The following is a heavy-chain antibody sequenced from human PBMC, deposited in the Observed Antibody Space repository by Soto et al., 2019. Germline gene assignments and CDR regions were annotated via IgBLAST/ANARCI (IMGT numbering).Heavy chain of an antibody. D-gene: IGHD3-10*01. J-gene: IGHJ6*02. CDR3: AKDPAGGAGGLYGMDV. V-gene: IGHV3-30*18. CDR1: GFTFSSYG. Sequence: QVQLVESGGGVVQPGRSLRLSCAASGFTFSSYGMHWVRQAPGKGLEWVAVISYDGSNKYYADSVKGRFTISRDNSKNTLYLQMNSLRAEDTAVYYWAKDPAGGAGGLYGMDVWGQGTTVTVSS. CDR2: ISYDGSNK.